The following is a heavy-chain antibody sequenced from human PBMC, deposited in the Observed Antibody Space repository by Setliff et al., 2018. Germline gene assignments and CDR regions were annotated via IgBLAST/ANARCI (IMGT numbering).Heavy chain of an antibody. CDR2: IRPNGGGT. Sequence: ASVKVSCKTSGYPFIEHDVNWVRQAPGQGLEWMGWIRPNGGGTHYAQKFQGRVTMTRDTANSTVYMDLSSLTSDDTAIYYCARGGGSYRAGNSRPTYWFDPWGQGTLVTVSS. V-gene: IGHV1-2*02. CDR3: ARGGGSYRAGNSRPTYWFDP. D-gene: IGHD2-21*01. CDR1: GYPFIEHD. J-gene: IGHJ5*02.